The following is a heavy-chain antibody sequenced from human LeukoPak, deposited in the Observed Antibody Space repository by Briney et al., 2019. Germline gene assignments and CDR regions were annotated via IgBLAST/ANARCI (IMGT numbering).Heavy chain of an antibody. CDR2: IKKDGSER. V-gene: IGHV3-7*01. CDR3: ARVGAQYCSGGSCYIDY. D-gene: IGHD2-15*01. J-gene: IGHJ4*02. CDR1: GFTFSSYW. Sequence: GGSLRLSCAASGFTFSSYWMSWVRQAPGKGLEWEANIKKDGSERYYVDSVKGRFTISRDNAKNSLYLQMNSLRAEDTAVYYCARVGAQYCSGGSCYIDYWGQGTLVTVSS.